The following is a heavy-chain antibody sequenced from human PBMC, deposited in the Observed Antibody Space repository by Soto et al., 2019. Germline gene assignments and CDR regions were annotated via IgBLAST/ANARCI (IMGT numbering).Heavy chain of an antibody. CDR1: GFTFSNYW. CDR2: INSDGSTR. V-gene: IGHV3-74*01. J-gene: IGHJ5*02. Sequence: GGSLRLSCVASGFTFSNYWMHWVRQAPGKGLVWVSRINSDGSTRSYAESVKGRFTISRDNVKNTLYLQMNSLRAEGTAVYYCVTSGGFDHWGQGTLVTVSS. CDR3: VTSGGFDH. D-gene: IGHD3-16*01.